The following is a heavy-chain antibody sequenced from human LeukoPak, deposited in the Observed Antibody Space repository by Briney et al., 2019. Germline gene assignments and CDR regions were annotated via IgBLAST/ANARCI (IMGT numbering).Heavy chain of an antibody. V-gene: IGHV3-23*01. Sequence: GGSVRLSCAASRFTFSSYGMSWVRQAPGKGLEWVSGISASGGSTYYADSVKGRFTISRDNSKNTLYLQMNSLRAEDTAVYYCAKDRLPLSSAYYYLPFDYWGQGTLVAVSS. J-gene: IGHJ4*02. D-gene: IGHD3-22*01. CDR3: AKDRLPLSSAYYYLPFDY. CDR2: ISASGGST. CDR1: RFTFSSYG.